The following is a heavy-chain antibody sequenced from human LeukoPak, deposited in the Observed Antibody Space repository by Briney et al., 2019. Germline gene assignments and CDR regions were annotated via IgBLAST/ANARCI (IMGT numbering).Heavy chain of an antibody. J-gene: IGHJ4*02. CDR1: GVSISSYY. Sequence: PSETLSLTCTVSGVSISSYYWSWIRQPPGKGLEWIGEINHSGSTNYNPSLRGRVTISIDTSKNQFFLKLSSVTAADTAVFYCARGAGPSSADYFDSWGQGTLVTVSS. CDR2: INHSGST. V-gene: IGHV4-34*01. CDR3: ARGAGPSSADYFDS.